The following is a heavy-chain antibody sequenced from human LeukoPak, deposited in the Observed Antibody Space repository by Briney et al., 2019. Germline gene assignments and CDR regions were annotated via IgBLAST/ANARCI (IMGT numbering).Heavy chain of an antibody. D-gene: IGHD2-2*01. Sequence: PGGSLRLSCAASKFTFNTYWMSWVRQAPGKGLEWVATIKRDGSEKYYVDPVKGRFTVSRDNAKNSLYLQINSLRAEDTAVYYCARGGGWDQLLFHYWGQGTLVAVSS. CDR2: IKRDGSEK. CDR3: ARGGGWDQLLFHY. CDR1: KFTFNTYW. J-gene: IGHJ4*02. V-gene: IGHV3-7*01.